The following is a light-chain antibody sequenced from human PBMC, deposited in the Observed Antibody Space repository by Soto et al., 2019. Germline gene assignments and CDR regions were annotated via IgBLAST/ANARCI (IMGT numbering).Light chain of an antibody. V-gene: IGKV3-11*01. Sequence: EIVLPQSPATLSLSPGERAALSCRASQSVSNYLAWYQQKPGQAPRLLIYDASTRATGIPARCSGSGSGTDFTLTISSREPEDFAGYYCHHRSAWPLPVGGGTKVEI. CDR2: DAS. CDR1: QSVSNY. J-gene: IGKJ4*01. CDR3: HHRSAWPLP.